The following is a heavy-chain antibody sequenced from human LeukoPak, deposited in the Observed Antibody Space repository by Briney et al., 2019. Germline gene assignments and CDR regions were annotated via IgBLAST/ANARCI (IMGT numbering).Heavy chain of an antibody. D-gene: IGHD3-3*01. V-gene: IGHV3-74*01. CDR3: ARVITEGITIFGVVIMGQDYYYGMDV. CDR2: INSDGSST. J-gene: IGHJ6*02. Sequence: PGGSLRLSCAASGFTFSSHWMHWVRQAPGRGLVWVSRINSDGSSTSYADSVKGRFTISRDNAKNTLYLQMNSLRAEDTAVYYCARVITEGITIFGVVIMGQDYYYGMDVWGQGTMVTVSS. CDR1: GFTFSSHW.